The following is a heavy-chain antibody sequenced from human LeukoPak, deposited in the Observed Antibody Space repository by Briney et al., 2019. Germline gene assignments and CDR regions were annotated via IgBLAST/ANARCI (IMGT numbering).Heavy chain of an antibody. D-gene: IGHD3-22*01. Sequence: GSLKISFWGPGIRFNSYWIGRVRPRPGKGVEWVGILYPGDSGTKYSPSFQGQVIMSADKSISTVYLQWSSLKPSDTAIYYCARRGNVGMIVGVYADYWGQGTLVTVSS. J-gene: IGHJ4*02. CDR2: LYPGDSGT. CDR3: ARRGNVGMIVGVYADY. V-gene: IGHV5-51*01. CDR1: GIRFNSYW.